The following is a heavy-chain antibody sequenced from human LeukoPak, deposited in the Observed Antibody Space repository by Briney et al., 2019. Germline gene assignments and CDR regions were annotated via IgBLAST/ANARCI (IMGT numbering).Heavy chain of an antibody. V-gene: IGHV3-48*03. CDR3: AKPEGEVVTPYDAFDI. J-gene: IGHJ3*02. Sequence: GGSLRLSCAASGFTFSNYEMNWVRQAPGKGLEWVSYISSSGSTIYYADSVKGRFTISRDNAKNSLYLQMNSLRAEDTAVYYCAKPEGEVVTPYDAFDIWGQGTMVTVSS. CDR1: GFTFSNYE. CDR2: ISSSGSTI. D-gene: IGHD2-15*01.